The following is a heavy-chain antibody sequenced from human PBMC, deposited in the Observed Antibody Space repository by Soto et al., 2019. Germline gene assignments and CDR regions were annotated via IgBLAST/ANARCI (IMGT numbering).Heavy chain of an antibody. J-gene: IGHJ6*02. V-gene: IGHV4-34*01. D-gene: IGHD3-10*01. CDR2: INHSGST. Sequence: QVQLQQWGAGLLKPSETLSLTCAVYGGSFSGYYWSWIRQPPGKGLEWLGEINHSGSTNYNPSLKSRVTISVDTSKNQFSLKLSSVTAADTAVYYCARGGGSGGLGYGMDVWGQGTTVTVSS. CDR3: ARGGGSGGLGYGMDV. CDR1: GGSFSGYY.